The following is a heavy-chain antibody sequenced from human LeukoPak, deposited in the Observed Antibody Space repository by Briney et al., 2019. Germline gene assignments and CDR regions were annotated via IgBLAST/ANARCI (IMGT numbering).Heavy chain of an antibody. D-gene: IGHD4-17*01. Sequence: PGGSLRLSCAASGFTFSSYGMHWVRQAPGKGLEGVTDIWYDGSNKYYADSVKGRFTISRDNSKNTLYLQMNSLRAEDTAVYYCARGPHDYGDYYAYMDVWGKGTTVTVSS. J-gene: IGHJ6*03. CDR1: GFTFSSYG. V-gene: IGHV3-33*01. CDR3: ARGPHDYGDYYAYMDV. CDR2: IWYDGSNK.